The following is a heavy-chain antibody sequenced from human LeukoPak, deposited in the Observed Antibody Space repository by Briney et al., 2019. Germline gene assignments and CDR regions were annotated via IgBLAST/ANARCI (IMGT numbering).Heavy chain of an antibody. CDR3: ARDEGASGWYVVDY. V-gene: IGHV3-33*01. D-gene: IGHD6-19*01. CDR1: GFTFSSYD. J-gene: IGHJ4*02. Sequence: PGGSLRLSCAASGFTFSSYDMHWVCQAPGKGLEWVAVIWYDGSNKYYADSVKGRFTISRDNSKNTLYLQMNSLRAEDTAVYYCARDEGASGWYVVDYWGQGTLVTVSS. CDR2: IWYDGSNK.